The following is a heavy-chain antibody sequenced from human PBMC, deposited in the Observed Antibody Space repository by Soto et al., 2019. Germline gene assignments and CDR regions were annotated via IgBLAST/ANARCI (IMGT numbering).Heavy chain of an antibody. J-gene: IGHJ4*02. CDR2: IDPSDSQT. D-gene: IGHD3-22*01. V-gene: IGHV5-10-1*01. CDR3: ARQIYDSDTGPNFQYYFDS. Sequence: PGESLKISCKGYEYSFAGYWITWVRQKPGKGLEWMGRIDPSDSQTYYSPSFRGHVTISATKSITTVFLQWSSLRASDTAMYYCARQIYDSDTGPNFQYYFDSWGQGTPVTVSS. CDR1: EYSFAGYW.